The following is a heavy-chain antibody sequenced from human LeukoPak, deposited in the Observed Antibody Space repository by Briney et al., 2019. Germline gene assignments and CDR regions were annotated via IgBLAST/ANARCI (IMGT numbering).Heavy chain of an antibody. V-gene: IGHV3-66*01. Sequence: GGSLRLSCAASGFTVSSNYMSRVRQAPREGLEWDSFIYSGGSTYYPDSVKGRFTISRDNSKNTLYLQMNSLRAEDTAVYYCVRDRSGSYYYYYGMDVWGQGTTVTVSS. D-gene: IGHD1-26*01. CDR1: GFTVSSNY. CDR2: IYSGGST. CDR3: VRDRSGSYYYYYGMDV. J-gene: IGHJ6*02.